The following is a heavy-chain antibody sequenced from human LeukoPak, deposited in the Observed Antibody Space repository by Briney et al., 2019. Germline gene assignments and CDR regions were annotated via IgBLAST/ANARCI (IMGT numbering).Heavy chain of an antibody. CDR3: ASYQYSSSSDYYYYYYMDV. J-gene: IGHJ6*03. V-gene: IGHV4-59*01. CDR2: IYYSGST. CDR1: GGSISSYY. D-gene: IGHD6-6*01. Sequence: TSETLSLTCTVSGGSISSYYWSWIRQPPGKGLEWIGYIYYSGSTNYNPSLKSRVTISVDTSKNQFSLKLSSVTAADTAVYYCASYQYSSSSDYYYYYYMDVWGKGTTVTVSS.